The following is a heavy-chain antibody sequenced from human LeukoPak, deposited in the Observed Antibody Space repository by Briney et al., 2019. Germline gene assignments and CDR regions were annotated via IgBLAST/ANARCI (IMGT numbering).Heavy chain of an antibody. V-gene: IGHV4-59*01. CDR3: ARAWGYYYGSGSYNDYYYGMDV. D-gene: IGHD3-10*01. CDR1: GGSISSYY. J-gene: IGHJ6*02. Sequence: SETLSLTCTVSGGSISSYYWSWIRQPPGKGLEWIGYIYYSGSTNYNPSLKSRVTISVDTSKNQFSLKLSSVTAADTAVYYCARAWGYYYGSGSYNDYYYGMDVWGQGTTVTVSS. CDR2: IYYSGST.